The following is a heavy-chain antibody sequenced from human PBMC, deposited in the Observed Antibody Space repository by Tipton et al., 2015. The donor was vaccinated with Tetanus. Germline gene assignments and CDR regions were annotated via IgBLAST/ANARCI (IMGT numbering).Heavy chain of an antibody. D-gene: IGHD3-10*01. J-gene: IGHJ3*02. V-gene: IGHV3-9*01. CDR1: GFTFQDYA. CDR3: ARAVRGRDVFDI. CDR2: ISGNGRNK. Sequence: SLRLSCAASGFTFQDYAIHWVRQVTGKGLERVSAISGNGRNKVYADSVKGRFTISRDNANNSLYVQMDSLRPEDTALYYCARAVRGRDVFDIWGQGTMVIVSS.